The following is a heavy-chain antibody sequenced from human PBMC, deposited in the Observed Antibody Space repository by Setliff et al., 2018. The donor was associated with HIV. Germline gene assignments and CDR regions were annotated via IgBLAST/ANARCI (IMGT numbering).Heavy chain of an antibody. CDR3: ARGGYSGYDSVPHYWYFDL. CDR2: ISANNGNT. CDR1: GYTFITYG. D-gene: IGHD5-12*01. J-gene: IGHJ2*01. V-gene: IGHV1-18*01. Sequence: GASVKVSCKVFGYTFITYGISWVRQAPGQGLEWMGGISANNGNTNYAQRLQGRVTMTTDKSTSTAFMELRSLTSDDTAVYYCARGGYSGYDSVPHYWYFDLWGRGTLVTVSS.